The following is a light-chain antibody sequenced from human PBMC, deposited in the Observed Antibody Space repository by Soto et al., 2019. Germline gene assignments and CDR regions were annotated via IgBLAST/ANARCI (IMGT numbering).Light chain of an antibody. V-gene: IGKV1-12*01. Sequence: DIQMTQSPSSVSASVGDRVTITCRASQHISKWLAWYQQKPGNAPNLLIFAASNLQSGVPSRFSGSGSGTEFSLTISSQQPEDFATYYYQQADSFPYTFGQGNKLEIK. CDR1: QHISKW. CDR2: AAS. J-gene: IGKJ2*01. CDR3: QQADSFPYT.